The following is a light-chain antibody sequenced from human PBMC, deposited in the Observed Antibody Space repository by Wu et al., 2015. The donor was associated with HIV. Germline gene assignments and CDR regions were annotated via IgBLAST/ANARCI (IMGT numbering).Light chain of an antibody. CDR3: HQSYVIPLT. CDR1: QSARSF. J-gene: IGKJ4*01. CDR2: AAS. V-gene: IGKV1-39*01. Sequence: DIQLTQSPSSLSASVGDRVTITCRASQSARSFLNWYQQKPGKAPQLLIYAASTLQSGVPSRFSGSGYGTDFTLTISSLQPEDFATYYCHQSYVIPLTFGGGTKVEI.